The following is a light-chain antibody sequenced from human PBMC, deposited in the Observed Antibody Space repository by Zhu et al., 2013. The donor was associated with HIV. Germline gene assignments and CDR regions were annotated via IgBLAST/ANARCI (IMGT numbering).Light chain of an antibody. CDR2: DVS. J-gene: IGKJ4*01. V-gene: IGKV1-13*02. Sequence: IQMTQSPSSLSASVGDRVTITCRASQDIKSALAWYQQKPGKPPNLLIYDVSSLESGVPFRFSGSGFGTDFTLIITDLQPEDFATYYCQQSNSPPLTFGGGTKVDIK. CDR3: QQSNSPPLT. CDR1: QDIKSA.